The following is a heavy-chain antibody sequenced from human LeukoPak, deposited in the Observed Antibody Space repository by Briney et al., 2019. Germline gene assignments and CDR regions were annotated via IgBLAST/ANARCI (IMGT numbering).Heavy chain of an antibody. Sequence: ASVNVSCKASGYTFTGYYMHWVRQAPGQGLGWMGWINPNSGGTNYAQKFQGRVTMTRDTSISTAYMELSRLRSDGTAVYYCARDRDDSSGLNFDYWGQGTLVTVSS. CDR1: GYTFTGYY. J-gene: IGHJ4*02. CDR2: INPNSGGT. D-gene: IGHD3-22*01. V-gene: IGHV1-2*02. CDR3: ARDRDDSSGLNFDY.